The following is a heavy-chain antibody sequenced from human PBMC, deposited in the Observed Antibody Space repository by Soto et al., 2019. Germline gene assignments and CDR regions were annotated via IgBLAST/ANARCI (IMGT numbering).Heavy chain of an antibody. D-gene: IGHD6-19*01. V-gene: IGHV4-30-2*01. J-gene: IGHJ4*02. CDR3: ARAGDTSGPAAVGY. Sequence: QLQLQESGSGLVKPSQTLSLTCAVSGGSISSGGSSWSWIRQPPGKGLEWIGYIYHSGSTYYNPSRKSRGTISVDRSKNQFSLKPSPVTAADTVVYYCARAGDTSGPAAVGYWGQGTLVTVSS. CDR2: IYHSGST. CDR1: GGSISSGGSS.